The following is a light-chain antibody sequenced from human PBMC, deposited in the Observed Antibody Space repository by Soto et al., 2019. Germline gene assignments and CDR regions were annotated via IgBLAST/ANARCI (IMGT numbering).Light chain of an antibody. J-gene: IGLJ2*01. CDR2: EVT. V-gene: IGLV2-14*01. Sequence: QSALTQPASVSGSPGQSITISCTGTSSDVGGYNYVSWYQQHPGKAPKLMIYEVTNRPSGVSNRFSGSKSGNTASLTISGLQAEDEADYYCSSYTSSITLVFGGGTKVNVL. CDR1: SSDVGGYNY. CDR3: SSYTSSITLV.